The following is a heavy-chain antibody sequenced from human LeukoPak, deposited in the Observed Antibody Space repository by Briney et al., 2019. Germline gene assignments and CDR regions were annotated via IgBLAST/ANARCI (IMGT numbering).Heavy chain of an antibody. J-gene: IGHJ3*02. V-gene: IGHV3-21*01. D-gene: IGHD2-15*01. CDR1: GVTFNSDS. CDR3: ARGSANAFDI. Sequence: GGSLRLSCAASGVTFNSDSMNGVRKAPEKGLEWVSSISSSSSYIYYADSVKGRFTISRDNAKNSLYLQMNSLRAEDTAVYYCARGSANAFDIWGQGTMVTVSS. CDR2: ISSSSSYI.